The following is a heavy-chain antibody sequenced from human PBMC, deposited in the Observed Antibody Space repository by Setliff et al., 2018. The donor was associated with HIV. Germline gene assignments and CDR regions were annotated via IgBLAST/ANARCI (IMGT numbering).Heavy chain of an antibody. J-gene: IGHJ5*02. V-gene: IGHV4-34*01. CDR1: GGSFSGYY. Sequence: SETLSLTCAVYGGSFSGYYWSWVRQPPGKGLEWIGEINHSGSTNYNPSLKSRVTVSVDTSKNQFSLKLTSVTAADTAVYYCARGPVVVIPAPRWRWFDPWGRGTLVTVSS. CDR2: INHSGST. D-gene: IGHD2-2*01. CDR3: ARGPVVVIPAPRWRWFDP.